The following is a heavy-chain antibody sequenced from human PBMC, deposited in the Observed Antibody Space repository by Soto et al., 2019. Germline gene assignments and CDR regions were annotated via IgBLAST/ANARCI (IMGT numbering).Heavy chain of an antibody. J-gene: IGHJ5*02. CDR3: ARHHGPTTSDKWFDP. Sequence: QVHLVQSGVEVKTPGASVKVSCQASGYTFFTYDISWVRQAPGQGLEWMGWISTYSGDTKYAQKFQGRVTMTTDTSTTTAYLELRSLRSDDTSVYYCARHHGPTTSDKWFDPGGQGNLVTVSS. D-gene: IGHD2-2*01. CDR2: ISTYSGDT. CDR1: GYTFFTYD. V-gene: IGHV1-18*01.